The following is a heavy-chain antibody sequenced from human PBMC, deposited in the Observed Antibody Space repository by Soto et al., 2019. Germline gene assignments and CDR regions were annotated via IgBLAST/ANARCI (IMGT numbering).Heavy chain of an antibody. V-gene: IGHV1-3*01. CDR3: AKDLGGWTDY. CDR2: INAGNGNT. CDR1: GYTFTSYA. J-gene: IGHJ4*02. Sequence: QVQLVQSGAEVKKPGASVKVSCKASGYTFTSYAIHWVRQAPGQRLEWMGWINAGNGNTKYSQKFQDRVTITRDTSASTAYMELSRLRSEDTAVYYCAKDLGGWTDYWGQGTLVTVSS. D-gene: IGHD6-19*01.